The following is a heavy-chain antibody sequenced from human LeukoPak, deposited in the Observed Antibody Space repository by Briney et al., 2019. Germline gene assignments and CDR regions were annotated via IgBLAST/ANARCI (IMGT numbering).Heavy chain of an antibody. V-gene: IGHV3-74*01. Sequence: GGSLRLSCAASGFTFSSYSMNWVRQAPGKGLVWVSRINSDGSSTSYADSVKGRFTISRDNAKNTLYLQMNSLRAEDTAVYYCARETIFAHYGMDVWGQGTTVTVSS. J-gene: IGHJ6*02. CDR2: INSDGSST. D-gene: IGHD3-3*01. CDR3: ARETIFAHYGMDV. CDR1: GFTFSSYS.